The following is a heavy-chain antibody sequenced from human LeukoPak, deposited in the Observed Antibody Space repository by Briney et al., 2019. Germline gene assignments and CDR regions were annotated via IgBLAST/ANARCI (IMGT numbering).Heavy chain of an antibody. CDR1: GYTFTSYD. CDR3: ARVIRAGFWSGYDY. Sequence: PLASVKVSCKASGYTFTSYDINWVRQATGQGFEWMGWMNPNSGNTGYAQKFQGRVTMTRNTSISTAYMELSSLRSEDTAVYYCARVIRAGFWSGYDYWGQGTLVTVSS. V-gene: IGHV1-8*01. D-gene: IGHD3-3*01. J-gene: IGHJ4*02. CDR2: MNPNSGNT.